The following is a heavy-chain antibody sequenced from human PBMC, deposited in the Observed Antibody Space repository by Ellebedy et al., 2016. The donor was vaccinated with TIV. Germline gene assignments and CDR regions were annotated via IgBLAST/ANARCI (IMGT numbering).Heavy chain of an antibody. V-gene: IGHV1-3*01. CDR3: ASSWAGYQLLTPYYYGMDV. Sequence: ASVKVSCXASGYTFTSYAMHWVRQAPGQRLEWMGWINAGNGNTKYSQKFQGRVTITRDTSASTAYMELSSLRSEDTAVYYCASSWAGYQLLTPYYYGMDVWGQGTTVTVSS. CDR2: INAGNGNT. D-gene: IGHD2-2*01. CDR1: GYTFTSYA. J-gene: IGHJ6*02.